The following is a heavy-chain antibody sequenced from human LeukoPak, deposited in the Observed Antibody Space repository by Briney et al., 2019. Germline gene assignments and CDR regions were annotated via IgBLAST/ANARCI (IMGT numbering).Heavy chain of an antibody. CDR3: ARVSRSGYYGEY. CDR1: GFTFSSYW. CDR2: IKKDGSEK. D-gene: IGHD3-3*01. Sequence: GGSLRLSCAASGFTFSSYWKSCLRQAPGKGLEGVANIKKDGSEKYYVDSVRGRFTMSRDNTKNIVFLQMDSLRVEDTAVYYCARVSRSGYYGEYWGQGTTVTVSS. J-gene: IGHJ4*02. V-gene: IGHV3-7*01.